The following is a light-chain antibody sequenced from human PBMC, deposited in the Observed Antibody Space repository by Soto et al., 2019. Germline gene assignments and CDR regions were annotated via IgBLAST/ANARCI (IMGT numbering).Light chain of an antibody. CDR1: QDVRNR. CDR2: AAS. V-gene: IGKV1-17*01. CDR3: QQLNSYPIAT. Sequence: IQVTQSPTSLSASVGDRVTITCRTSQDVRNRLGWYQQKPGKAPKLLIYAASTLQSGVPSRFSGSGSGREFTLTISSLQPEDFATYHCQQLNSYPIATFGGGTKVDIK. J-gene: IGKJ4*01.